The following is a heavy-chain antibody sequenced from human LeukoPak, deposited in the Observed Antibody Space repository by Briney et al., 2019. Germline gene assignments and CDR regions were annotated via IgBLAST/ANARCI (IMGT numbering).Heavy chain of an antibody. CDR2: ISAYNGNT. J-gene: IGHJ1*01. D-gene: IGHD6-19*01. CDR3: AREKGQWYSSGWYRSSPYQH. Sequence: ASVRVSFKASGYTFTSYGISWVRQAPGQGHEWMGWISAYNGNTNYAQKLQGRVTMTTDTSTSTAYMELRSLRSDDTAVYYCAREKGQWYSSGWYRSSPYQHWGQGTLVTVSS. CDR1: GYTFTSYG. V-gene: IGHV1-18*01.